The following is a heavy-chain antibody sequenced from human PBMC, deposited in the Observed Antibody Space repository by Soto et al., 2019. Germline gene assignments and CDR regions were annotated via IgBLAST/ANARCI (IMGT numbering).Heavy chain of an antibody. CDR2: VSHRGTA. D-gene: IGHD6-19*01. Sequence: QLHLQESGSRLVKPSETLSLTCAVSGGSIDSAAYSLSWIRQPPGKGLEWIGYVSHRGTAYSIPSLTGRLTLATDRSQTQFPLKLTSVPAAGSAVYYCARIHWSQSSLDYWGRGILVTVSS. CDR1: GGSIDSAAYS. CDR3: ARIHWSQSSLDY. J-gene: IGHJ4*02. V-gene: IGHV4-30-2*01.